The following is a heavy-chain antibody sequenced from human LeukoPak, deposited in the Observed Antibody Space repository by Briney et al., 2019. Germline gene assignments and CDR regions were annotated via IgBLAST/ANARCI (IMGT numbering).Heavy chain of an antibody. CDR1: GLTFNKYG. CDR2: ISGSGGGT. V-gene: IGHV3-23*01. D-gene: IGHD1-26*01. CDR3: VKWDENYYSMDV. Sequence: GGSLRLSCGASGLTFNKYGVSWVRQAPGKGLEWGSNISGSGGGTHYASSVKDRAAISRDNSKNTVYLQINGLRAEDTAVYFCVKWDENYYSMDVWGRGTTVTVSS. J-gene: IGHJ6*03.